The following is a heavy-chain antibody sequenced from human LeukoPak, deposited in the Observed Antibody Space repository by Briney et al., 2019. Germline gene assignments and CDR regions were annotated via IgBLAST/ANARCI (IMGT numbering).Heavy chain of an antibody. CDR1: GGSITSSSYY. Sequence: ATLSLTCTVSGGSITSSSYYWGWVRQPPGNGLEWGGSIYYSGSTYYNPSLKSRVTISVDTSKNQFSLKLSSVTAADTAVYYCAVVVGATRGTYYFDYWGQGTLVTVSS. CDR3: AVVVGATRGTYYFDY. V-gene: IGHV4-39*01. D-gene: IGHD1-26*01. CDR2: IYYSGST. J-gene: IGHJ4*02.